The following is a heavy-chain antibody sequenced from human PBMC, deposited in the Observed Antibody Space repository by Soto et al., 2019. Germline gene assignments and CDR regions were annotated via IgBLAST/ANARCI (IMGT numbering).Heavy chain of an antibody. Sequence: QVQLVQSGAEVKKPGSSVKVSCKASGGTFSSYTISWVRQAPGQGLEWMGRIIPILGIANYAQKFQGRVTVTADKSTSTAYMELSSLRCEDTAVYYCARALRIAAAGTGYWGQGTLVTVSS. V-gene: IGHV1-69*02. CDR3: ARALRIAAAGTGY. D-gene: IGHD6-13*01. CDR2: IIPILGIA. J-gene: IGHJ4*02. CDR1: GGTFSSYT.